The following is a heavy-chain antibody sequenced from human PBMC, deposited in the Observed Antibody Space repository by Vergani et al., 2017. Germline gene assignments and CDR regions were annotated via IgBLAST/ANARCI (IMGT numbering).Heavy chain of an antibody. V-gene: IGHV4-39*01. CDR2: IYYSGST. J-gene: IGHJ4*02. D-gene: IGHD6-6*01. Sequence: QLQLQESGPGLVKPSETLSLTCTVSGGSISSSSYYWGWIRQPPGKGLEWIGSIYYSGSTYYNPSLKSRVTISVDTSKNQFSLQLSSVTAADTAVYYCARQPHLRAALHFDYWGQGTLVTVSS. CDR3: ARQPHLRAALHFDY. CDR1: GGSISSSSYY.